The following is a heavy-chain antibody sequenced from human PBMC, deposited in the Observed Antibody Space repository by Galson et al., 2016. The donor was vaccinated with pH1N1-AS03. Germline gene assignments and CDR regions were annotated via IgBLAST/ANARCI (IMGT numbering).Heavy chain of an antibody. J-gene: IGHJ4*02. CDR3: ARLRVVVVPAALGGSDYFDS. Sequence: SLRLSCAASGFTVSSNYMSWVRQAPGKGLEWVSVIYSGGITYYADSVKSRFTISRDSSKNTLYLQMNSLRAEDTAVYYCARLRVVVVPAALGGSDYFDSWGQGTLVTVSS. D-gene: IGHD2-2*01. V-gene: IGHV3-53*01. CDR2: IYSGGIT. CDR1: GFTVSSNY.